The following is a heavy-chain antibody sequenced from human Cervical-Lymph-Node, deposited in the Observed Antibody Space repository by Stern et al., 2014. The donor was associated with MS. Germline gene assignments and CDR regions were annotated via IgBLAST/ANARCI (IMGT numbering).Heavy chain of an antibody. CDR3: ARDYRGKWSFDY. D-gene: IGHD1-26*01. CDR1: GYSFTDYD. CDR2: ITPNSGDA. V-gene: IGHV1-2*06. Sequence: QVQLVQSGAEVKTPGSSAKLSCRASGYSFTDYDMHWVRQAPGHGLEWMGLITPNSGDADYAQKFLGRVTMTADTSISTAYMDLSSLRSDDTAVYYCARDYRGKWSFDYWGQGTLVPVSS. J-gene: IGHJ4*02.